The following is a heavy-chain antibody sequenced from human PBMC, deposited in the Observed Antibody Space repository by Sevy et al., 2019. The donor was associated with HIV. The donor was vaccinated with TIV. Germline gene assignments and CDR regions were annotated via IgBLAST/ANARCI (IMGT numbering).Heavy chain of an antibody. D-gene: IGHD6-13*01. Sequence: RGSLRLSCAASGFTFSSYGMHWVRQAPGKGLEWVAFIRYDGSNKYYADSVKGRFTISRDNSKNTLYLQMNSLRAEDTAVYYCAKSVAAAGRRGYYFDYWGQGTLVTVSS. V-gene: IGHV3-30*02. CDR1: GFTFSSYG. CDR2: IRYDGSNK. CDR3: AKSVAAAGRRGYYFDY. J-gene: IGHJ4*02.